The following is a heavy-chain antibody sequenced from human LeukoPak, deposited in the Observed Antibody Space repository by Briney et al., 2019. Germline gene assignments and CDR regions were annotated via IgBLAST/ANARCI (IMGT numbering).Heavy chain of an antibody. J-gene: IGHJ4*02. D-gene: IGHD6-6*01. Sequence: ASVKVSCKASGGTFSSYAISWVRQAPGQGLEWMGGIIPIFGTANYAQKFQGRVTITADESTSTAYMELSSLRSDDTAVYYCARDPNYSHMYSSSSPFDYWGQGTLVTVSS. V-gene: IGHV1-69*13. CDR2: IIPIFGTA. CDR3: ARDPNYSHMYSSSSPFDY. CDR1: GGTFSSYA.